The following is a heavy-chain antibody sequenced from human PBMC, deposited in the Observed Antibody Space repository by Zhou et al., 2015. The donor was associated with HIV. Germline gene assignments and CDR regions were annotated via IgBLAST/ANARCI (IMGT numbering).Heavy chain of an antibody. V-gene: IGHV1-46*01. J-gene: IGHJ4*02. CDR1: GYTFTSYY. Sequence: QVQLVQSGAEVKKPGASVKVSCKAAGYTFTSYYMHWVRQAPGQGLEWMGIINPSGGSTSYAQKFQGRLTMTRDTSTSTVYMELSSLRSEDTAVYYCARPGRFGESFDYWGQGTLVTVSS. CDR2: INPSGGST. CDR3: ARPGRFGESFDY. D-gene: IGHD3-10*01.